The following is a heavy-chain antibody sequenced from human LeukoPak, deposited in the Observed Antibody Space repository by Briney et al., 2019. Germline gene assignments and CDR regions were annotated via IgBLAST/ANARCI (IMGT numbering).Heavy chain of an antibody. D-gene: IGHD5-24*01. CDR3: ARDMGWQQYGQ. CDR2: IKTDGGET. Sequence: PGGSLRLSCVASRFTFSNYWMTWVRQAPGKGLERVANIKTDGGETYYIESVKGRFTISRDNARNSLYLQMNSLTVDDTAVYYCARDMGWQQYGQGGQGTVTPVSS. V-gene: IGHV3-7*01. J-gene: IGHJ4*02. CDR1: RFTFSNYW.